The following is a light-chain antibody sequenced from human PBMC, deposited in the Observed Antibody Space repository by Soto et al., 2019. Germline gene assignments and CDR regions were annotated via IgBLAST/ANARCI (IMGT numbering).Light chain of an antibody. V-gene: IGLV4-69*01. Sequence: QLVLTQSPSASASLGASVKLTCTLSSGHSNYALAWHQQQPEKGPRYLIKLNRDGSHSKGAGIPNRFSGSSSGAERYLTISSLQSEDEADYYCQTWGTGIVIFGGGTKVTVL. CDR2: LNRDGSH. J-gene: IGLJ2*01. CDR1: SGHSNYA. CDR3: QTWGTGIVI.